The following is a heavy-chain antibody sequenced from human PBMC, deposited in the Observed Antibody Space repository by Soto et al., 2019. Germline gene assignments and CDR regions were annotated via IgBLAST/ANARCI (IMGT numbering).Heavy chain of an antibody. CDR1: GGSLTSNSYY. CDR2: FYYSQST. V-gene: IGHV4-39*01. Sequence: LSLTCTVSGGSLTSNSYYWGWIRQPPGKGLEWTGSFYYSQSTYFNPSLKSRVTISVETSKNQYSLKLSAVTAADTAVYYCARRSTVTYDYWGQGILVTVSS. D-gene: IGHD4-17*01. J-gene: IGHJ4*02. CDR3: ARRSTVTYDY.